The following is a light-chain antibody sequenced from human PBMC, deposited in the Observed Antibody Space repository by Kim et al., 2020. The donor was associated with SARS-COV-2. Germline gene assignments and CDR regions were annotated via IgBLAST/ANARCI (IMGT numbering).Light chain of an antibody. CDR3: QQYAT. Sequence: GTLSLSPGERATLSCRASQSVSSSYLAWYQQKPGQAPRLLIYGASSRATGIPDRFSGSGSGTDFTLTISRLEPEDFAVYYCQQYATFGQGTKLEI. J-gene: IGKJ1*01. CDR2: GAS. CDR1: QSVSSSY. V-gene: IGKV3-20*01.